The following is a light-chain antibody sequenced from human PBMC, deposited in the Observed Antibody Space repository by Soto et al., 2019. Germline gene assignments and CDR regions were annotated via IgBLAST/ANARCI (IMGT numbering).Light chain of an antibody. Sequence: QSALTLPASVSGSPGQSITISCTGTGSDVGAYDYVSWYQQHPDKAPKLMIYEVTNRPSGVSNRFSGSKSVNTATLTISGLQADDEADYYCSSYTSSSTRVFGTGTKVTVL. CDR3: SSYTSSSTRV. V-gene: IGLV2-14*03. CDR2: EVT. CDR1: GSDVGAYDY. J-gene: IGLJ1*01.